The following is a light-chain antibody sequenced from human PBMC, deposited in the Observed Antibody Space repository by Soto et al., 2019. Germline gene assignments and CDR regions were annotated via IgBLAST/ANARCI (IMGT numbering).Light chain of an antibody. CDR3: QQYNEWPLT. CDR2: FAS. Sequence: ERVMTQSPATLSVSPGEKATLSCRASQSVSNNLAWYQQKPGQASTLLMYFASTRATGIPARCSGSGSGTEFSLTISSLKSEDCVVYYCQQYNEWPLTFGGGTKVETK. J-gene: IGKJ4*01. CDR1: QSVSNN. V-gene: IGKV3-15*01.